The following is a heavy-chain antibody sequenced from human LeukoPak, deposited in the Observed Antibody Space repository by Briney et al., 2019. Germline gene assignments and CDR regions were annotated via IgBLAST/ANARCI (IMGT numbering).Heavy chain of an antibody. CDR2: IYYSGST. J-gene: IGHJ4*02. CDR1: GGSIRGYF. D-gene: IGHD6-13*01. CDR3: AMAYSSSWYYFDY. Sequence: PSETLSLTCTVSGGSIRGYFWTWIRQPPGKGLGWIGYIYYSGSTNYNPSLKSRVTIAVDTSKSQFSLRLNSVTAADTAVYYCAMAYSSSWYYFDYWGQETLVTVSS. V-gene: IGHV4-59*01.